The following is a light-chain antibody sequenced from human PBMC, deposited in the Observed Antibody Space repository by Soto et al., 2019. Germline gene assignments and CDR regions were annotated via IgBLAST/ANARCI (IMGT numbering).Light chain of an antibody. CDR1: QSISN. V-gene: IGKV3-15*01. CDR2: GAS. CDR3: QLDGCLRIT. J-gene: IGKJ5*01. Sequence: EIVKTQSPAALSVSPAERVTLSCRASQSISNLAWYQHKPGQTPRLLIYGASTGATGIPARFSGGGSGTDFTLTISSLEPEDFAVYYCQLDGCLRITFAQGTRLEIK.